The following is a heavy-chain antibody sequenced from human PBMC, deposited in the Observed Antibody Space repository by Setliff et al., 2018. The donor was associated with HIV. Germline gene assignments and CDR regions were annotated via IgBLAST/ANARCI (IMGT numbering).Heavy chain of an antibody. CDR2: IDGDGSGT. CDR3: VRDITTCWDV. V-gene: IGHV3-74*01. Sequence: GGSLRLSCAASGFTFRNYWMHWVRQAPGKGLVWVSRIDGDGSGTSYADSVQGRFTISRDNAKNTLYLQMNSLRAEDTAVYYCVRDITTCWDVWGQGTTVTVS. CDR1: GFTFRNYW. J-gene: IGHJ6*02. D-gene: IGHD4-4*01.